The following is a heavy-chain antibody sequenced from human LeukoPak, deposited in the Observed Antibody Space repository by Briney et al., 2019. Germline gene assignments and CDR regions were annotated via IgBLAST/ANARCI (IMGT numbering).Heavy chain of an antibody. Sequence: SETLSLTCTVSGGSISSSSYYWGWIRQPPGKGLEWIGSIYYSGSTYYNPSLKSRVTISVDTSKNQFSLKLSSVTAADTAVYYCARNSDILTGPSLDYWGQGTLVTVSS. V-gene: IGHV4-39*07. CDR2: IYYSGST. CDR3: ARNSDILTGPSLDY. J-gene: IGHJ4*02. CDR1: GGSISSSSYY. D-gene: IGHD3-9*01.